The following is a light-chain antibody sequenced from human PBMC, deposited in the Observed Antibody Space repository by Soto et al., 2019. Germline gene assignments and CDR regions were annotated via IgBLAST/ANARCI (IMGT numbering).Light chain of an antibody. Sequence: DIVMTQSPDSLAVSLGXXXTINCKSSQSVLYSSNNKNYLAWYQQKPGQPPKLLIYWASTRESGVPDRFSGSGSGTDFTLTISSLQAEDVAVYYCQQYYSTPLTFGGGTKVEIK. CDR2: WAS. V-gene: IGKV4-1*01. CDR3: QQYYSTPLT. CDR1: QSVLYSSNNKNY. J-gene: IGKJ4*01.